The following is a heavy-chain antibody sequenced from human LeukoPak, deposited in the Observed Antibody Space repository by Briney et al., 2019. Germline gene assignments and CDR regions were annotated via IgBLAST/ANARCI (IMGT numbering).Heavy chain of an antibody. Sequence: GGSLRLSCAASGFTFSSYWMSWVRQAPGKGLEWVANIKQDGSEKYYVDSVKGRFTISRDNAKNSLYLQMNSLRAEDTAVYYCARVCRHGTVGITIFGVVKAYYYYMDVWGKGTTVTVS. CDR3: ARVCRHGTVGITIFGVVKAYYYYMDV. CDR1: GFTFSSYW. J-gene: IGHJ6*03. CDR2: IKQDGSEK. D-gene: IGHD3-3*01. V-gene: IGHV3-7*01.